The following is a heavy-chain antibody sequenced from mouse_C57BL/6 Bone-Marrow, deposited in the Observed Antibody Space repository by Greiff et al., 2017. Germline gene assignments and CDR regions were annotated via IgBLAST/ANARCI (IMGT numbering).Heavy chain of an antibody. V-gene: IGHV8-12*01. J-gene: IGHJ3*01. CDR1: GFSLSTSGMG. Sequence: QVTLKESGPGILQSSQTLSLTCSFSGFSLSTSGMGVSWIRQPSGKGLEWLAHIYWDDDKRYNPSLKSRLTISKDTSRNQVFLKITSVDTADTATYYCARRNDYDGFAYWGQGTLVTVSA. CDR3: ARRNDYDGFAY. CDR2: IYWDDDK. D-gene: IGHD2-4*01.